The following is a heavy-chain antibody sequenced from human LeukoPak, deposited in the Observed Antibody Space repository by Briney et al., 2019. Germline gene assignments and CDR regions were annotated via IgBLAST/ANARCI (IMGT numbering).Heavy chain of an antibody. CDR1: GGTFSSYA. D-gene: IGHD3-16*01. Sequence: ASVRVSCKASGGTFSSYAISWVRQAPGQGLEWMGGIIPIFGTANYAQTFQGRVTLTTDESTSTAYMELSSLRSEDTAVYYCARGTIRRADYVWGSYLSDYYYYYMDVWGKGTTVTVSS. J-gene: IGHJ6*03. V-gene: IGHV1-69*05. CDR3: ARGTIRRADYVWGSYLSDYYYYYMDV. CDR2: IIPIFGTA.